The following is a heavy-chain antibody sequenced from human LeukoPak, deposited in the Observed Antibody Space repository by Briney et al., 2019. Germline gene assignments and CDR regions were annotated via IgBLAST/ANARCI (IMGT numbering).Heavy chain of an antibody. Sequence: PGGSLRLSCAASGFTFSDYYMSWIRQAPGKGLEWVSYISSSGSTIYYADFAKGRSTISRDNAKNSLYLQMNSLRAEDTAVYYCARGGRVLRFLEWLSGGAFDIWGQGTMVTVSS. D-gene: IGHD3-3*01. V-gene: IGHV3-11*01. CDR1: GFTFSDYY. CDR3: ARGGRVLRFLEWLSGGAFDI. CDR2: ISSSGSTI. J-gene: IGHJ3*02.